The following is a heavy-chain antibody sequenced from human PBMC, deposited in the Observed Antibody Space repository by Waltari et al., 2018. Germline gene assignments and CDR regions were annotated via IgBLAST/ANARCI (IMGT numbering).Heavy chain of an antibody. V-gene: IGHV3-48*03. CDR1: GFTFSSYE. J-gene: IGHJ4*02. CDR3: ARPKGGYDSSGYYPTPFDY. CDR2: ISSSGTTI. Sequence: EVQLVESGGGLVQPGGSLRLSCAASGFTFSSYEMNWVRQAPGKGLEWVSYISSSGTTIYYADSVRGRFTSSRDNAKNSLYLQMNSLRAEDTAVYYCARPKGGYDSSGYYPTPFDYWGQGTLVTVSS. D-gene: IGHD3-22*01.